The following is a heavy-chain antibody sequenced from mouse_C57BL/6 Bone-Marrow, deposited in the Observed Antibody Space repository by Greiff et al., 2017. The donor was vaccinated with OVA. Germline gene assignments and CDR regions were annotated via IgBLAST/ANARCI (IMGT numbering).Heavy chain of an antibody. V-gene: IGHV5-12*01. D-gene: IGHD1-1*01. CDR2: ISNGGGST. CDR3: ARGVGAY. J-gene: IGHJ3*01. Sequence: EVHLVESGGGLVQPGGSLKLSCAASGFTFSDYYMYWVRQTPEKRLEWVAYISNGGGSTYYPDTVKGRFTISRDNAKNTLYLQMSRLKSEDTAMYYCARGVGAYWGQGTLVTVSA. CDR1: GFTFSDYY.